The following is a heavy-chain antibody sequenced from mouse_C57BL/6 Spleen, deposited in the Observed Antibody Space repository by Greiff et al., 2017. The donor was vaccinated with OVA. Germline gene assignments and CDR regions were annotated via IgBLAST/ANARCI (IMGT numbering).Heavy chain of an antibody. CDR1: GFSLTSYG. D-gene: IGHD1-1*01. Sequence: QVQLKESGPGLVAPSQSLSITCTVSGFSLTSYGVSWVRQPPGKGLEWLGVIWGDGSTNYHSALISRLSISKDNSKSQVFLTLNSLQTDDTATYYCAKEGYYGSSYEYFDYWGQGTTLTVSS. J-gene: IGHJ2*01. CDR3: AKEGYYGSSYEYFDY. CDR2: IWGDGST. V-gene: IGHV2-3*01.